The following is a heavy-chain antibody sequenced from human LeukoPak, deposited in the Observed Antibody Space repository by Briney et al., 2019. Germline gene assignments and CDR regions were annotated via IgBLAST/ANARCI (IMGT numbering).Heavy chain of an antibody. D-gene: IGHD2-2*01. CDR3: PTCLNGAGQPVAIYYYGMDV. CDR1: GYTLTEMS. CDR2: FDAEDGET. V-gene: IGHV1-24*01. Sequence: ASVKVSCKVSGYTLTEMSIHWVRQAPGGALEWMGVFDAEDGETVYAPKFQGRVTMTEDTSADTAYMELRRLRSEDTAVYYCPTCLNGAGQPVAIYYYGMDVWGQGTTVTVSS. J-gene: IGHJ6*02.